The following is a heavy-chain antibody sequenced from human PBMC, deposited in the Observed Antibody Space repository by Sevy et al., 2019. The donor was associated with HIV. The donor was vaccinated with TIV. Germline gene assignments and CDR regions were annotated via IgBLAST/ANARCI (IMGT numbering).Heavy chain of an antibody. CDR2: TYYRSKWYN. CDR3: ARDLGSSLNWFDP. Sequence: KQSQTLSLTCTISGDSVSSNSATWNWIRQSPSRGLEWLGGTYYRSKWYNDYAVSVKSRITINPDTSKNQFSLQLNSVTPEDTAVYYCARDLGSSLNWFDPWGQGTLVTVSS. D-gene: IGHD6-13*01. J-gene: IGHJ5*02. V-gene: IGHV6-1*01. CDR1: GDSVSSNSAT.